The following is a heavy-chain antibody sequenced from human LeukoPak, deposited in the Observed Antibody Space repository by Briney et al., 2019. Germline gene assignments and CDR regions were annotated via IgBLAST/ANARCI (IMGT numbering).Heavy chain of an antibody. Sequence: PGGSLRLSCAASGFIFGGYWMSWVRQAPGRGLEWVANTNPDGSIKYYVDSVNGRFTISRDNAKNSLYLQMNSLRAEDTAVYYCVSGFLQWLYWGQGTRVTVSS. J-gene: IGHJ4*02. V-gene: IGHV3-7*01. D-gene: IGHD3-3*01. CDR2: TNPDGSIK. CDR1: GFIFGGYW. CDR3: VSGFLQWLY.